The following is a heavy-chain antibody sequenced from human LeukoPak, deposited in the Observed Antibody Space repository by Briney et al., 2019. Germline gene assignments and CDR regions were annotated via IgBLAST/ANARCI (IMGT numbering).Heavy chain of an antibody. CDR1: GGSISSYY. CDR2: ISYSGST. D-gene: IGHD6-13*01. J-gene: IGHJ5*02. V-gene: IGHV4-59*08. Sequence: PSETLSLTCTVSGGSISSYYWSWIRQPPGKGLEWIGYISYSGSTNYNPSPKSRVTISVDTSKNQFSLKLSSVTAADTAVYYCARGIGSSWLGDWFDPWGQGTLVTVSS. CDR3: ARGIGSSWLGDWFDP.